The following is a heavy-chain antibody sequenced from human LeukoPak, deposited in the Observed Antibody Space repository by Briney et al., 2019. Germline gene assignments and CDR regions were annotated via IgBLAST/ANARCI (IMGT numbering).Heavy chain of an antibody. V-gene: IGHV3-13*01. J-gene: IGHJ4*02. Sequence: RGSLRLSCAASGYTFSTSDMHWVRQASGRGLEWVSSIASTGETYYAGSVKGRFTISRENAKNSLYLQMKSLRAGDTAVYYCVRGGEIGLDYWGQGTLVTVSS. CDR3: VRGGEIGLDY. CDR2: IASTGET. CDR1: GYTFSTSD. D-gene: IGHD3-16*01.